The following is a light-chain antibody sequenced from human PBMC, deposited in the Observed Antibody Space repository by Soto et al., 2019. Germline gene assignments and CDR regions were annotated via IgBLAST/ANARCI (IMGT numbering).Light chain of an antibody. CDR2: VAS. CDR3: QQYNNWPPIT. Sequence: EIVLTQTPGSLSLSPWERASLSFRASQSVSRSYLAWYQQKPGQAPRLLIYVASSRATGIPDRFSGSGSGTDFTLTIRRLEPEDFAVYYCQQYNNWPPITFGQGTRLEIK. V-gene: IGKV3-20*01. J-gene: IGKJ5*01. CDR1: QSVSRSY.